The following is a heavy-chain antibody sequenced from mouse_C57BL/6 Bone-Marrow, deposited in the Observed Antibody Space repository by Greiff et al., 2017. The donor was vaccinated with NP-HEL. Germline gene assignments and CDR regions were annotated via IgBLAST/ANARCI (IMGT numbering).Heavy chain of an antibody. CDR2: IDPSDSYI. V-gene: IGHV1-69*01. CDR3: AREGLGGAFDY. D-gene: IGHD4-1*01. CDR1: GYTFTSYW. Sequence: QVQLQQPGAELVMPGASVKLSCKASGYTFTSYWMHWVKQRPGQGLEWIGEIDPSDSYINYNQKFKGKSTLTVDKSSSTAYMQLSSLTSEDSAVYYCAREGLGGAFDYWGQGTTLTVSS. J-gene: IGHJ2*01.